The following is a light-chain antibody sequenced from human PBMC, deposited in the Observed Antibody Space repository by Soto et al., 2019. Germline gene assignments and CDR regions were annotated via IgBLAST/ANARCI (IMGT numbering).Light chain of an antibody. CDR3: CSYAGTYTVT. J-gene: IGLJ2*01. CDR1: SSDIGGYDF. V-gene: IGLV2-11*01. CDR2: DVY. Sequence: QSVLTQPRSVSGSPGQSVTISCTGTSSDIGGYDFVSWYQQHPDKAPKLLIYDVYKRPSGVPNRFSASKSGNTASLTISGLQAEDEADYYCCSYAGTYTVTFGGGTKLTVL.